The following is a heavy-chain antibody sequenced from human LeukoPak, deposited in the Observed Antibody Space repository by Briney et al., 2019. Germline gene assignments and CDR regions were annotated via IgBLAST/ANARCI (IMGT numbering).Heavy chain of an antibody. Sequence: GGSLRLSCVASGFTFSSYWTSWVRQAPGRGLEWVANIKQDGSEKYYVDSVEGRFTISRDNAKNSLYLQMNSLRAEDTALYHCAREYYYDSSGYYKYYFDYWGQGTLVTVSS. J-gene: IGHJ4*02. D-gene: IGHD3-22*01. CDR1: GFTFSSYW. CDR3: AREYYYDSSGYYKYYFDY. V-gene: IGHV3-7*03. CDR2: IKQDGSEK.